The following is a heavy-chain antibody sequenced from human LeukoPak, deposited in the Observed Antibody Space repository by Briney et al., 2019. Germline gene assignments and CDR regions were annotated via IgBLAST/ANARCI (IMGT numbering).Heavy chain of an antibody. D-gene: IGHD5-18*01. CDR2: ISSSSTYK. CDR3: ARDPFNTAMVTYYYMDV. J-gene: IGHJ6*03. Sequence: GGSLRLSCAASGFTFTSYSINWVRQAPGHGLEWVSSISSSSTYKYYADSVKGRFTVSRDNAKNSLYLQMNSLRAEDTAVYYCARDPFNTAMVTYYYMDVWGKGTTVTVSS. V-gene: IGHV3-21*01. CDR1: GFTFTSYS.